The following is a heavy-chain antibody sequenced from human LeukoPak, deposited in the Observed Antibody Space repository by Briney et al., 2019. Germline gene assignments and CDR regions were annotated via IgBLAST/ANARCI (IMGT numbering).Heavy chain of an antibody. CDR3: ARVIDYGDLSGWFDP. V-gene: IGHV1-18*01. CDR1: GYTFTSYG. D-gene: IGHD4-17*01. CDR2: ISAYNGNT. Sequence: ASVKVSCKASGYTFTSYGISWVRQAPGQGLEWMGWISAYNGNTTYAQKLQGRVTMTTDTSTSTAYMELRSLRSDDTAVYYCARVIDYGDLSGWFDPWGQGTLVTVSS. J-gene: IGHJ5*02.